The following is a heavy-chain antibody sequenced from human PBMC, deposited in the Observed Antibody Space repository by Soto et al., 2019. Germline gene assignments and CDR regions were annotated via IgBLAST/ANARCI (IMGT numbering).Heavy chain of an antibody. V-gene: IGHV1-8*01. J-gene: IGHJ6*02. CDR2: MNPNSGNT. CDR1: GYTFTSYD. Sequence: ASVKVSCKASGYTFTSYDINWVRQATGQGLEWMGWMNPNSGNTGYAQKFQGRVTMTRNTSISTAYMELSSLRSEDTAMYYCASTPYQLLFGRHYYYGMDVWGQGTTVTVS. D-gene: IGHD2-2*01. CDR3: ASTPYQLLFGRHYYYGMDV.